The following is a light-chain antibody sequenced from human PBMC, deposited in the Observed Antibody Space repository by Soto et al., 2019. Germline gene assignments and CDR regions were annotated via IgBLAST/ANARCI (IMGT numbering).Light chain of an antibody. CDR2: KVS. Sequence: DIQKTKCPSTLSAAVGDRVTITCRASQSINNWLAWYQQKPGKAPKLLIYKVSNLESGVPSRFSGSGSGTEFTITLSSLQPDDFAAYYCQQYDSYSGTFGQGTKLEIK. J-gene: IGKJ2*01. V-gene: IGKV1-5*03. CDR1: QSINNW. CDR3: QQYDSYSGT.